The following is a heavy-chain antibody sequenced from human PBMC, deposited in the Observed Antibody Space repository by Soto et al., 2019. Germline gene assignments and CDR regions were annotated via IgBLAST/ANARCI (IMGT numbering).Heavy chain of an antibody. CDR2: ISSSSSYI. CDR3: ARLQEIFGVVIGGSAIDY. J-gene: IGHJ4*02. Sequence: GGSLRLSCAASGFTFSSYSMNWVRQAPGKGLEWVSSISSSSSYIYYADSVKGRFTISRDNAKNSLYLQMNSLRAEDTAVYYWARLQEIFGVVIGGSAIDYWGQGTLVTVSS. CDR1: GFTFSSYS. D-gene: IGHD3-3*01. V-gene: IGHV3-21*01.